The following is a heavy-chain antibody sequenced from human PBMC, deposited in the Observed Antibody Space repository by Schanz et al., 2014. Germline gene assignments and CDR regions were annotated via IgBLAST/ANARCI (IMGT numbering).Heavy chain of an antibody. CDR1: GFTFSDYY. J-gene: IGHJ4*02. CDR2: ISSSGSTI. Sequence: VQLVESGGGLVKPGGSLRLSCAASGFTFSDYYMSWIRQAPGKGLEWVSYISSSGSTIYYADSVKGRFTISRDNAKNSLYLQLSSLQGEDTAVYYCAKVAPAATYLDSWGLGTLVTVSS. D-gene: IGHD2-2*01. V-gene: IGHV3-11*01. CDR3: AKVAPAATYLDS.